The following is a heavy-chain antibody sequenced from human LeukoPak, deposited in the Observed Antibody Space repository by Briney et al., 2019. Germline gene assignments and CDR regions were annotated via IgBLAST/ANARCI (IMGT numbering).Heavy chain of an antibody. Sequence: GGSLRLSCAASGFTFSDYYMSWIRQAPGKGLEWVSYISSSGSTIYYADSVKGRFTISRDNAKNTLYLQMNSLRAEDTAVYYCARVRWPYEVGATKDNYFDYWGQGTLVTVSS. CDR1: GFTFSDYY. CDR2: ISSSGSTI. D-gene: IGHD1-26*01. V-gene: IGHV3-11*04. J-gene: IGHJ4*02. CDR3: ARVRWPYEVGATKDNYFDY.